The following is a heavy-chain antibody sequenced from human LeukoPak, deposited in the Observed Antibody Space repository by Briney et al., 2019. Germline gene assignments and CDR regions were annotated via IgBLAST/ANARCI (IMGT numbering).Heavy chain of an antibody. Sequence: PSETLSLTCTVSGVSISSGDYYWSWIRQPPGKGLEWIGYIYYSGSTHYNPSLKSRVTISVDTSKNQFSLKLSSVTAADTAVYYCARVGVVVPAAIPNWFDPWGQGTLVTVSS. CDR1: GVSISSGDYY. J-gene: IGHJ5*02. D-gene: IGHD2-2*02. CDR3: ARVGVVVPAAIPNWFDP. CDR2: IYYSGST. V-gene: IGHV4-30-4*01.